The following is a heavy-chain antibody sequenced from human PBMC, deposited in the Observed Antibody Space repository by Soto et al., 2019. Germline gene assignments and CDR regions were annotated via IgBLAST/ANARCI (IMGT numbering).Heavy chain of an antibody. CDR3: AREYGSGRHGYYMDV. J-gene: IGHJ6*03. CDR2: ISAYNGNT. V-gene: IGHV1-18*01. D-gene: IGHD3-10*01. Sequence: GASVKVSCKASGYTFTSYGISWVRQAPGQGLEWMGWISAYNGNTNYAQKLQGRVTMTTDTSTSTAYMELRSLRSDDTAVYYCAREYGSGRHGYYMDVWGRGTTVTVSS. CDR1: GYTFTSYG.